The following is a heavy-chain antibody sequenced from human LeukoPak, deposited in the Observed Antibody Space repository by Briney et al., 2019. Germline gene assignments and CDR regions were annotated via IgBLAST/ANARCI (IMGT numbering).Heavy chain of an antibody. J-gene: IGHJ4*02. CDR3: TTDLDFKLDY. Sequence: QPGGSLRLSCAVSGFTFSSYSMLWVRQAPGKGLVWVSRIKPDGRTTNYADSVKGRSTISRDNAKNTLYLQMNSLRAEDTAVYFCTTDLDFKLDYWGQGTLVTVAS. V-gene: IGHV3-74*01. D-gene: IGHD3-9*01. CDR1: GFTFSSYS. CDR2: IKPDGRTT.